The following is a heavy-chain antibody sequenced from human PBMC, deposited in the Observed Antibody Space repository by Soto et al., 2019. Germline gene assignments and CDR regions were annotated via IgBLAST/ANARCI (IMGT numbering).Heavy chain of an antibody. CDR1: GHVFSNYW. CDR3: ARQRLWGTSGYYYFEN. V-gene: IGHV5-51*01. Sequence: GESLKISCKGSGHVFSNYWIGWVRQMPGKGLEWMGIIYPGDSDTRYSPSFQGQVTITVDKSINTAYLQWSRLKASDTAMYYCARQRLWGTSGYYYFENWGQGTLVTVSS. J-gene: IGHJ4*02. D-gene: IGHD3-22*01. CDR2: IYPGDSDT.